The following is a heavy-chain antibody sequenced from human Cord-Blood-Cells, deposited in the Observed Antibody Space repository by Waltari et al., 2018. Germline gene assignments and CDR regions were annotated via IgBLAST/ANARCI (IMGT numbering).Heavy chain of an antibody. J-gene: IGHJ1*01. CDR3: ARVAAAGTEYFQH. Sequence: EVQLVESGGGLVQPGGSLRLSCAASGFTFSSYEMNWVRQAPGKGLEGVSYISSSGSTIYYADSVKGRFTISRDNAKNSLYLQMNSLRAEDTAVYYCARVAAAGTEYFQHWGQGTLVTVSS. CDR1: GFTFSSYE. V-gene: IGHV3-48*03. D-gene: IGHD6-13*01. CDR2: ISSSGSTI.